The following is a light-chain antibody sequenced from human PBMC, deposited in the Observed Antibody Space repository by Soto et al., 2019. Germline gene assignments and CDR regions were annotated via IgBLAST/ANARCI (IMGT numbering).Light chain of an antibody. CDR1: SSDVGGYNY. J-gene: IGLJ2*01. V-gene: IGLV2-14*01. CDR3: SSYTSSSTLVG. Sequence: QSALTQPASVSGSPGQSITISCTGTSSDVGGYNYVSWYQQHPGNAPKHMIYDVSNRPSGVSNRFSGSKSGNTASLTISGRQAEDEADYYCSSYTSSSTLVGFGGGTKVTVL. CDR2: DVS.